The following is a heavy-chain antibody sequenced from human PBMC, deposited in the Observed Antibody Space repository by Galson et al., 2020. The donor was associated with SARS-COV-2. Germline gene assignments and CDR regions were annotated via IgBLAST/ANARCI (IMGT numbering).Heavy chain of an antibody. CDR2: ISSNGGST. V-gene: IGHV3-64*01. J-gene: IGHJ5*02. D-gene: IGHD5-18*01. Sequence: GGSLRLSCAASGFTFSSYAMHWVRQAPGKGLEYVSAISSNGGSTYYANSVKGRFTISRDNSKNTLYLQMGSLRAEDMAVYYCARDTAMVQRELKGPFDPWGQGTLVTVSS. CDR1: GFTFSSYA. CDR3: ARDTAMVQRELKGPFDP.